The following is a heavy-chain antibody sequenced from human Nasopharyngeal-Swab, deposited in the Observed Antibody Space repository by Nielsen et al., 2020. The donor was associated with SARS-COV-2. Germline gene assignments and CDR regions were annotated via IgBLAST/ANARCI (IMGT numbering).Heavy chain of an antibody. D-gene: IGHD1-26*01. CDR2: IKQDGSEK. Sequence: IRQPPGKGLEWVANIKQDGSEKYYVDSVKGRFTISRDNAKNSLYLQMNSLRAEDTAVCYCARVRGSYSFDYWGQGTLVTVSS. CDR3: ARVRGSYSFDY. V-gene: IGHV3-7*01. J-gene: IGHJ4*02.